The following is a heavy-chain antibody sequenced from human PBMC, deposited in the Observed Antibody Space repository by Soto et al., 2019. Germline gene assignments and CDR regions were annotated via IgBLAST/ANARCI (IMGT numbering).Heavy chain of an antibody. J-gene: IGHJ5*02. Sequence: ASETLSLTCAVYGGSFSGYYWSWIRQPPGKGLEWIGEINHSGSTNYNPSLKSRATISVDTSKSQFSLKLSSVTAADTAVYYCANGASGFFFGSIYNWFDPWGQGTLVTVSS. V-gene: IGHV4-34*01. CDR3: ANGASGFFFGSIYNWFDP. CDR1: GGSFSGYY. CDR2: INHSGST. D-gene: IGHD3-3*02.